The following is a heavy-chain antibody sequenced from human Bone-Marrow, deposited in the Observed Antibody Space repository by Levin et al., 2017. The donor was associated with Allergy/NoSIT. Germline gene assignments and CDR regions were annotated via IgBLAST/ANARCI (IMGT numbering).Heavy chain of an antibody. CDR3: VAGSGYQDF. V-gene: IGHV4-39*01. D-gene: IGHD5-12*01. J-gene: IGHJ4*02. Sequence: KPSETLSLTCTVSGGSISSRGHHWGWIRQPPGKGLEWIGSIYFSGRTFYNPSLESRLTISVDTSKNQFSLKLSSVTAADTAVFYCVAGSGYQDFWGQGILIAVSS. CDR1: GGSISSRGHH. CDR2: IYFSGRT.